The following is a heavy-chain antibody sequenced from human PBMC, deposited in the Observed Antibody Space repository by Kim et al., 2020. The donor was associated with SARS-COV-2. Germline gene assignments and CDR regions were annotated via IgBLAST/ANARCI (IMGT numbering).Heavy chain of an antibody. CDR2: INPNSGGT. D-gene: IGHD3-22*01. J-gene: IGHJ3*02. V-gene: IGHV1-2*02. CDR1: GYTFTGYY. Sequence: ASVKVSCKASGYTFTGYYMHWVRQAPGQGLEWMGWINPNSGGTNYAQTFQGRVTMTRDTSISTAYMELSRLRSDDTAVYYCASQLRITMIVVVHYAFDIWGQGTMVTVSS. CDR3: ASQLRITMIVVVHYAFDI.